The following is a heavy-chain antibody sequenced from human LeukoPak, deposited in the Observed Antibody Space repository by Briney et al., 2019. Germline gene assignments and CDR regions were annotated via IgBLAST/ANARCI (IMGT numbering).Heavy chain of an antibody. D-gene: IGHD2-21*02. J-gene: IGHJ4*02. Sequence: SQTLSLTCTVSGGSISSGSYYWGWIRQPPGKGLEWIGSIYYSGSTYYNPSLKSRVTISVDTSKNQFSLKLSSVTAADTAVYYCARVGLAYCGGDCPRDYWGQGTLVTVSS. CDR1: GGSISSGSYY. V-gene: IGHV4-39*07. CDR2: IYYSGST. CDR3: ARVGLAYCGGDCPRDY.